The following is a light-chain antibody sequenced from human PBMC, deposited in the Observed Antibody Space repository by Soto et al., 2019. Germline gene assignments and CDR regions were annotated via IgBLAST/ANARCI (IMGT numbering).Light chain of an antibody. Sequence: EIVLTQSPGTLSLSPGERATLSCRASQSVSSSYLAWYQQKPGQAPRLLIYAASSRATGIPDRFSGSGSGTDFNLTISRLEPEDFAVYYCQQYDSSLYTFGQGTKLEIK. V-gene: IGKV3-20*01. CDR1: QSVSSSY. CDR3: QQYDSSLYT. CDR2: AAS. J-gene: IGKJ2*01.